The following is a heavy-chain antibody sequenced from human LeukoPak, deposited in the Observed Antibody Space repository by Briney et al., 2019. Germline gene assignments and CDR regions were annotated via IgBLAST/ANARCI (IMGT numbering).Heavy chain of an antibody. V-gene: IGHV4-59*08. CDR1: GGSISSYY. D-gene: IGHD2-2*01. J-gene: IGHJ2*01. CDR3: ARHSKYQLFGWYFDL. Sequence: PSETLSLTCTVSGGSISSYYWSWIRQPPGKGLEWIGYIYYSGSTNYNPSLKSRVTISVDTSKNQFSLKLSSVTAADTAVYYCARHSKYQLFGWYFDLWGRGTLVTVSS. CDR2: IYYSGST.